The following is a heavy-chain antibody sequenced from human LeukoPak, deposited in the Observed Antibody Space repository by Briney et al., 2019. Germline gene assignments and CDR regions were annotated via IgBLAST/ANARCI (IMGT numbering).Heavy chain of an antibody. Sequence: ASVKVSCKASGYTFTRYYMHWVRQAPGQGLEWMGIINPSDGVIDYAQKFQDRVTMTRDTSTSTVYMELSSLKSEDTAVYYCARRGSGSYVLDYWGQGTLVTVSS. CDR3: ARRGSGSYVLDY. D-gene: IGHD3-10*01. V-gene: IGHV1-46*01. CDR1: GYTFTRYY. J-gene: IGHJ4*02. CDR2: INPSDGVI.